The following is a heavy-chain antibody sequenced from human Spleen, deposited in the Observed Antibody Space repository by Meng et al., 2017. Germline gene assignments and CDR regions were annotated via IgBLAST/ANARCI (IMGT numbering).Heavy chain of an antibody. J-gene: IGHJ4*02. CDR2: IYYTGKT. D-gene: IGHD5-12*01. V-gene: IGHV4-39*07. Sequence: SETLSLTCSVSAGSISNKNNYWGWIRQSPGMGLEWIGSIYYTGKTYSNPSLESRVSLSIDTSNNQFSLRLTSVTAADTAVYYCARGMAVSVARSVMSVARQIERPNYFDFWGQGTLVTVSS. CDR1: AGSISNKNNY. CDR3: ARGMAVSVARSVMSVARQIERPNYFDF.